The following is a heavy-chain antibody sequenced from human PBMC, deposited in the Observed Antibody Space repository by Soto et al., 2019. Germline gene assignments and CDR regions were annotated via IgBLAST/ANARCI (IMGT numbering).Heavy chain of an antibody. CDR1: GFTFSSYS. D-gene: IGHD5-12*01. V-gene: IGHV3-48*02. J-gene: IGHJ6*02. CDR3: ARDSDSDYGLFRYYYYGMDV. CDR2: ISSSSSTI. Sequence: PGGSLRLSCAASGFTFSSYSMNWVRQAPGKGLERVSYISSSSSTIYYADSVKGRFTISRDNAKNSLYLQMNSLRDEDTAVYYCARDSDSDYGLFRYYYYGMDVWGQGNRVTVSS.